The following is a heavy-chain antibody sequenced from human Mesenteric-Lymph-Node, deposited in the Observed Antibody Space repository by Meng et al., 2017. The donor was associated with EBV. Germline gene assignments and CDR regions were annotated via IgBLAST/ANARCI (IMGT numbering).Heavy chain of an antibody. D-gene: IGHD2-2*01. Sequence: QIQLVQSGAEVKKPGASVKVSCKASGYRFTSYGISWVRQAPGQGLEWMGWTSGYNGNTNYAQKFQGRVTMTTDTSTSTAYMELRSLRSDDTAVYYCAREGRVPAAMGFDPWGQGTLVTSPQ. CDR3: AREGRVPAAMGFDP. CDR1: GYRFTSYG. V-gene: IGHV1-18*01. J-gene: IGHJ5*02. CDR2: TSGYNGNT.